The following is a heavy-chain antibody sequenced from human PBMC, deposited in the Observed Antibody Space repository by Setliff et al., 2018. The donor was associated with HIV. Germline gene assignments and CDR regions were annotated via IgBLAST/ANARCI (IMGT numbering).Heavy chain of an antibody. CDR3: ARARGGYGSTSCPEAYYYYYMDV. D-gene: IGHD2-2*01. CDR2: IYYSGST. Sequence: SETLSLTCTVSGGSFSSGGYYWSWIRQLPGKGLEWLGYIYYSGSTYYNPSLKSRITISVDTSENQFSLKVSSVTAADTAVYYCARARGGYGSTSCPEAYYYYYMDVWGKGTSVTVSS. V-gene: IGHV4-31*03. J-gene: IGHJ6*03. CDR1: GGSFSSGGYY.